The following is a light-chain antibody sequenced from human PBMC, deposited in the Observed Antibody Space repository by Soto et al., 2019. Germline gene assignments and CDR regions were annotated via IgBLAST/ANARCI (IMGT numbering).Light chain of an antibody. CDR3: CSYTRRSTRV. J-gene: IGLJ2*01. V-gene: IGLV2-14*01. CDR1: SSDIGGYKY. CDR2: EVS. Sequence: QSVLTQPASVSGSPGQSITISCTGTSSDIGGYKYVSWYQQHPGIAPKLMIYEVSNRPSGVSNRFYGSKYGNTASLTISGLQAEDEADYYCCSYTRRSTRVFGGGTKLTVL.